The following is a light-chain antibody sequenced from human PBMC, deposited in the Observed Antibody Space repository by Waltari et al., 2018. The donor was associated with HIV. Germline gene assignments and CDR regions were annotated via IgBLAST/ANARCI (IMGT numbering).Light chain of an antibody. CDR2: EVS. CDR3: SSYTSSSTLL. V-gene: IGLV2-14*01. CDR1: SSDVGGYNY. J-gene: IGLJ1*01. Sequence: QSALTQPASVSGSPGQSITISCTGTSSDVGGYNYVSWYQQHPGNAPKLMLYEVSNRPSGVSNRFSGSKSGNTASLTISGLQAEDEADYYCSSYTSSSTLLFGTGTKVTVL.